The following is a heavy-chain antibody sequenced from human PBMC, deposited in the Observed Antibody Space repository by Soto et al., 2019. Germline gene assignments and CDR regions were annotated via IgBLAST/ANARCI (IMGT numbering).Heavy chain of an antibody. J-gene: IGHJ4*02. V-gene: IGHV5-51*01. CDR2: IYPGASNT. Sequence: GESLKISCTGSGYSFSTYYIAWVRQMPGKGLEWMGIIYPGASNTRYSPSFQGQVTISADRSINTAYLQWSSLKASDTAMYYCARRGGYCSGGTCELDYWGQGTLVTVSS. CDR3: ARRGGYCSGGTCELDY. CDR1: GYSFSTYY. D-gene: IGHD2-15*01.